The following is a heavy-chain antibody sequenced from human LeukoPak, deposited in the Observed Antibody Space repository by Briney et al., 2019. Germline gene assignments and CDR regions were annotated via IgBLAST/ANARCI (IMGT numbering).Heavy chain of an antibody. V-gene: IGHV3-23*01. CDR3: AKQRTHYYGSGTY. D-gene: IGHD3-10*01. CDR1: GFTFSSYG. Sequence: PGGSLRLSCAASGFTFSSYGMSWVRQAPGKGLEWVSAISGSGDITYYADSVKGRFTISRDNSKNTLYLQMNSLRAEDTAVYYCAKQRTHYYGSGTYWGQGTLVTVSS. CDR2: ISGSGDIT. J-gene: IGHJ4*02.